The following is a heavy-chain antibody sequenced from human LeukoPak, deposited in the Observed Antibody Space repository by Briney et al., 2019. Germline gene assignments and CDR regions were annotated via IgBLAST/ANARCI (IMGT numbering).Heavy chain of an antibody. D-gene: IGHD1-26*01. CDR3: ATKPREEGATDY. J-gene: IGHJ4*02. Sequence: SETLSLTCTVSGGSISSSSYYWGWIRQPPGKGLEWIGSIYYSGSTYYNPSLKSRVTISVDTSKNQFSLKLSSVTAADTAVYYCATKPREEGATDYWGQGTLVTVSS. CDR1: GGSISSSSYY. V-gene: IGHV4-39*01. CDR2: IYYSGST.